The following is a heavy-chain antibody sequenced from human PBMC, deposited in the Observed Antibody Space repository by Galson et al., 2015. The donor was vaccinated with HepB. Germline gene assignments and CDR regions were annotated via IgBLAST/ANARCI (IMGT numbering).Heavy chain of an antibody. CDR2: ISYSGT. V-gene: IGHV3-23*01. CDR1: GFSFSSYA. J-gene: IGHJ2*01. CDR3: AKPTLTAWYFDL. D-gene: IGHD4-11*01. Sequence: SLRLSCAASGFSFSSYAMNWVRQAPGKGLEWVSSISYSGTYYADSVKGRFTISRDNSKNTVYLEMDSLRAEDTAVYYCAKPTLTAWYFDLWGRGTLVTVSS.